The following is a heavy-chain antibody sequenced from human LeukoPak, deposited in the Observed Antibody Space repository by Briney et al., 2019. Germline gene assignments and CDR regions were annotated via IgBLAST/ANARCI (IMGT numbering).Heavy chain of an antibody. CDR2: ISSSSSYI. D-gene: IGHD2-2*01. CDR3: ARRLGYCGSTGCFANAMDI. Sequence: GGSLRLSCAASGFTFSSYSMNWVRQAPGKGLEWVSSISSSSSYIYYADSVKGRFTISRDDSKNTVYLQMNSLRDEDTAVYYCARRLGYCGSTGCFANAMDIWGKGTTVTVSS. J-gene: IGHJ6*04. CDR1: GFTFSSYS. V-gene: IGHV3-21*04.